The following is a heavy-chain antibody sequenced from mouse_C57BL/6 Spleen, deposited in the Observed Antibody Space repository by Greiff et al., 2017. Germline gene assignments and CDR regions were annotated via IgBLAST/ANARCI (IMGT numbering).Heavy chain of an antibody. Sequence: QVQLQQPGAELVRPGSSVKLSCKASGYTFTSYWMHWVKQRPIQGLEWIGNIDPSDSETHYNQKFKDKATLTVDKSSSTAYMQRSSLTSEDSAVYYCARRGGNYGGFAYWGQGTLVTVSA. J-gene: IGHJ3*01. CDR2: IDPSDSET. V-gene: IGHV1-52*01. CDR1: GYTFTSYW. D-gene: IGHD2-1*01. CDR3: ARRGGNYGGFAY.